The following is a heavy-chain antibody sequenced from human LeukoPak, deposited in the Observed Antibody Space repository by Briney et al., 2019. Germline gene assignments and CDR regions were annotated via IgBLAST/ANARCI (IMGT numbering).Heavy chain of an antibody. CDR2: IYYTGTT. J-gene: IGHJ4*02. Sequence: PSETLSLTCTVSGGSFGTYFWSWIRQPPGKGLEWIGYIYYTGTTNYNPSLKSRITISADTSKNQFSLKLSSVTAADTAVYYCARDYAYYYDSSYYYYFDYWGQGTLVTVSS. D-gene: IGHD3-22*01. CDR3: ARDYAYYYDSSYYYYFDY. CDR1: GGSFGTYF. V-gene: IGHV4-59*01.